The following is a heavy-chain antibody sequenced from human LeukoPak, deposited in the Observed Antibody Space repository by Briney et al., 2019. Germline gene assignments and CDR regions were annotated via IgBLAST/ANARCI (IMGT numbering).Heavy chain of an antibody. J-gene: IGHJ6*02. CDR3: AKAGGEAATHYYYGMDV. CDR2: ISCDGSNK. CDR1: GFTFSSYG. D-gene: IGHD2-15*01. V-gene: IGHV3-30*18. Sequence: GGSLRLSCAASGFTFSSYGMHWVRQAPGKGLEWVAVISCDGSNKYYADSVKGRFTISRDNSKNTLYLQMNSLRAEDTAVYYCAKAGGEAATHYYYGMDVWGQGTTVTVSS.